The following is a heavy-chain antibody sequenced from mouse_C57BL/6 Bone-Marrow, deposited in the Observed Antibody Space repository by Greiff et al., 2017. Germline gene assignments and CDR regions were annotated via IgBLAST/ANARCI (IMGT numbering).Heavy chain of an antibody. Sequence: EVKVEESGGGLVQPGGSLSLSCAASGFTFTDYYMSWVRQPPGKALEWLGFIRNKANGYTTEYSASVKGRFTISRDNSQSILYLQMNALRAEDSATYYCARGGSSCFDYWGQGTTLTVSS. CDR1: GFTFTDYY. D-gene: IGHD1-1*01. CDR3: ARGGSSCFDY. CDR2: IRNKANGYTT. J-gene: IGHJ2*01. V-gene: IGHV7-3*01.